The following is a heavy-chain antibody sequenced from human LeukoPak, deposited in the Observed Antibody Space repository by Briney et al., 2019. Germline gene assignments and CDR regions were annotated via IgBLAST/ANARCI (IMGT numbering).Heavy chain of an antibody. D-gene: IGHD6-19*01. CDR2: ISGGGGST. CDR1: GFTFSSYV. Sequence: GGSLRLSCVASGFTFSSYVMSWVRQAPGKGLEWVSAISGGGGSTYYADSVEGRFTISRDNSKNTLYLQMNSLRAEDTAVYYCAKTAVANGGDYWGQETLVTVSS. J-gene: IGHJ4*02. CDR3: AKTAVANGGDY. V-gene: IGHV3-23*01.